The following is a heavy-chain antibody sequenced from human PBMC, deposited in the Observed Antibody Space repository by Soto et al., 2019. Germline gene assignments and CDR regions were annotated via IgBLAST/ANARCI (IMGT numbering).Heavy chain of an antibody. CDR1: GFSFSSYG. Sequence: PGGSLRLSCAASGFSFSSYGMNWVRQAPGKGPEWVAVIWSDGSNIDYVDPVKGRFAISRDNSANILYLEMNSLRAEDTAVYFCARAAYCISDSCYRLDYWGQGALVTVSS. J-gene: IGHJ4*02. CDR3: ARAAYCISDSCYRLDY. D-gene: IGHD2-2*02. V-gene: IGHV3-33*01. CDR2: IWSDGSNI.